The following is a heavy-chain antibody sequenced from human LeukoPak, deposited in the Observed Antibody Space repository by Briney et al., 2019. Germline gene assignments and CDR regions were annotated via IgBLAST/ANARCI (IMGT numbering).Heavy chain of an antibody. CDR1: GASISSYY. CDR3: ARASHGWYFDL. D-gene: IGHD6-6*01. CDR2: IYYSGST. V-gene: IGHV4-59*12. Sequence: MASETLSLTCTVSGASISSYYYSWIRQPPGKGLEWIGSIYYSGSTYYNPSLKSRVTISVDTSKNQFSLKLSSVTAADTAVYYCARASHGWYFDLWGRGTLVTVSS. J-gene: IGHJ2*01.